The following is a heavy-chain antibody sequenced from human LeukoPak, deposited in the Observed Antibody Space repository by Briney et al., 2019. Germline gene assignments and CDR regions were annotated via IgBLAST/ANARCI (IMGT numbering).Heavy chain of an antibody. CDR1: GFTFSSYS. Sequence: GGSLRLSCAASGFTFSSYSMNWVRQAPGKGLEWVSSISSSSSYIYYADSVKSRFTISRDNAKNSLYLQMNSLRAEGTAVYYCARGIAAVYDYWGQGTLVTVSS. V-gene: IGHV3-21*01. CDR2: ISSSSSYI. J-gene: IGHJ4*02. D-gene: IGHD6-13*01. CDR3: ARGIAAVYDY.